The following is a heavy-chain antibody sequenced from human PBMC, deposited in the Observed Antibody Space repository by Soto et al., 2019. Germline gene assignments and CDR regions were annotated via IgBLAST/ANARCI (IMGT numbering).Heavy chain of an antibody. V-gene: IGHV4-30-4*01. Sequence: SETLSLTCTVSGGSISSGDYYWSWIRQPPGKGLEWIGYIYYSGSTYYNPSLKSRVTISVDTSKNQFSLKLSSVTAADTAVYYCARDNYYGSGSYYRNPHYFDYWGQGTLVTVSS. CDR3: ARDNYYGSGSYYRNPHYFDY. J-gene: IGHJ4*02. CDR2: IYYSGST. D-gene: IGHD3-10*01. CDR1: GGSISSGDYY.